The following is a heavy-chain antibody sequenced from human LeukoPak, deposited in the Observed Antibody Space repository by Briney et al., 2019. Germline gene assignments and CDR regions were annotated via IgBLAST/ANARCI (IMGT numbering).Heavy chain of an antibody. CDR1: GFTPSTYG. CDR3: AKERGVSKSFDY. V-gene: IGHV3-23*01. J-gene: IGHJ4*02. D-gene: IGHD2-8*02. CDR2: ISDNGERT. Sequence: TGGSLRLSCAVSGFTPSTYGMNWVRQAPGKGLEWVSAISDNGERTYYADSVKGRFTISRDNSKSTLYLQMNSLRAEDTAVYYCAKERGVSKSFDYWGQGTLVTVSS.